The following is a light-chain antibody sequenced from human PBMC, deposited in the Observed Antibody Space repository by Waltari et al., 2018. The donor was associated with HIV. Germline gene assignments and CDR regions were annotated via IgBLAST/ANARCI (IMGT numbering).Light chain of an antibody. CDR3: SSYAGSNNVV. V-gene: IGLV2-8*01. J-gene: IGLJ2*01. CDR2: EVS. CDR1: SSDVGGYNY. Sequence: QSALTQPHSASGSPGQSVTISCPGTSSDVGGYNYVSWYQQHPGKAPKLMIYEVSKRPSGVPDRFSGSKSGNTASLTVSGLQAEDEADYYCSSYAGSNNVVFGGGTKLTVL.